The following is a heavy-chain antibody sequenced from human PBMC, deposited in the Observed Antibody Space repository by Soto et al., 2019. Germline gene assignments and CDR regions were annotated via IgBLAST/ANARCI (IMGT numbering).Heavy chain of an antibody. CDR1: GGSISSSNW. D-gene: IGHD4-17*01. J-gene: IGHJ6*02. CDR3: ARGRATETTFFYYYYGMDV. Sequence: PSETLSLTCAFSGGSISSSNWWSWVRQPPGKGLEWIGEIYHSGSTNYNPSLKSRVTISVDKSKNQFSLKLSSVTAADTAVYYCARGRATETTFFYYYYGMDVWGQGTTVT. CDR2: IYHSGST. V-gene: IGHV4-4*02.